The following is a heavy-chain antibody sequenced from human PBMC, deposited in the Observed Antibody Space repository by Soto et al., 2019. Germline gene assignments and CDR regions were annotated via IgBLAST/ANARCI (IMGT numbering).Heavy chain of an antibody. CDR3: TKDAQPFCSGRYFAS. CDR1: GFTFEDYA. CDR2: MSWNSVTI. Sequence: VQLEESGGDLVLPGRSLRLSCVASGFTFEDYALHWVRQVPGKGLDWVAGMSWNSVTIGYADSVKGRFTVSRDNARKTLHLQMNSLRPEDTALCHCTKDAQPFCSGRYFASWGQGTAVSVSS. D-gene: IGHD3-3*01. V-gene: IGHV3-9*01. J-gene: IGHJ4*02.